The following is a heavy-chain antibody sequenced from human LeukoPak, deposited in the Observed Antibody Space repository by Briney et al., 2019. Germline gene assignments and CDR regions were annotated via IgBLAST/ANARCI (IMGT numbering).Heavy chain of an antibody. CDR3: ARCLDYYYDSSGYSVDY. CDR2: ISWNSGSI. D-gene: IGHD3-22*01. CDR1: GFTFDDYA. Sequence: GRSLRLSCAASGFTFDDYAMHWVRQAPGKGLEWVSGISWNSGSIGYADSVKGRFTISRDNAKNSLYLQMNSLRAEDTAVYYCARCLDYYYDSSGYSVDYWGQGTLVTVSS. J-gene: IGHJ4*02. V-gene: IGHV3-9*01.